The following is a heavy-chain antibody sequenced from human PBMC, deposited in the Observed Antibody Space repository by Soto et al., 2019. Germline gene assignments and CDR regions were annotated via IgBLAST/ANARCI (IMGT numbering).Heavy chain of an antibody. CDR2: INPSGGST. CDR1: GYTFTSYY. D-gene: IGHD6-19*01. V-gene: IGHV1-46*01. CDR3: ARGSVAVAGNNWFDP. J-gene: IGHJ5*02. Sequence: GASVKVSCKASGYTFTSYYMHWVRQAPGQGLEWMGIINPSGGSTSYAQKFQGRVTMTRDTSTSTVYMELSSLRSEDTAVYYCARGSVAVAGNNWFDPWGQGTLVTRLL.